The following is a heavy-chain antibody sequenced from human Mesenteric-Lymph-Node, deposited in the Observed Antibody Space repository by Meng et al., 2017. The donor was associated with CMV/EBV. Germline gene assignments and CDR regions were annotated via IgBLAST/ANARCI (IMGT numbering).Heavy chain of an antibody. V-gene: IGHV4-30-4*08. CDR2: IYYSGST. D-gene: IGHD3-3*01. CDR1: GGSISSGDYY. Sequence: SETLSLTCTVSGGSISSGDYYWSWIRQPPGKGLEWIGYIYYSGSTYYNPSLKSRVTISVDTSKNQFSLKLSSVTAADTAVYHCARVLRFLEWSNYYYYYYGMDVWGQGTTVTVSS. CDR3: ARVLRFLEWSNYYYYYYGMDV. J-gene: IGHJ6*02.